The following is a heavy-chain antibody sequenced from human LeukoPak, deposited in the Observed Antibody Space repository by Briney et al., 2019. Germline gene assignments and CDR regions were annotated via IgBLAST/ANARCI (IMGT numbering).Heavy chain of an antibody. Sequence: SETLSLTCAVYGGSFSGYYWSWIRQPAGKGLEWIGRIYTSGSTNYNPSLKSRVTMSVDTSKNQFSLKLSSVTAADTAVYYCARASWSGSGSFDYWGQGTLVTVSS. CDR1: GGSFSGYY. CDR3: ARASWSGSGSFDY. D-gene: IGHD3-10*01. CDR2: IYTSGST. J-gene: IGHJ4*02. V-gene: IGHV4-59*10.